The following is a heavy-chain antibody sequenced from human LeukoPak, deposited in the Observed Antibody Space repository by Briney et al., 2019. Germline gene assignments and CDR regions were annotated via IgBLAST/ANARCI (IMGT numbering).Heavy chain of an antibody. CDR2: IIPIFGTA. CDR3: ARENVDIVATQTGYIDY. D-gene: IGHD5-12*01. Sequence: GASVKVSCEASGGTFSSYAISWVRQAPGQGLEWMGGIIPIFGTANYAQKFQGRVTITADESTSTAYMELSSLRSEDTAVYYCARENVDIVATQTGYIDYWGQGTLVTVSS. CDR1: GGTFSSYA. J-gene: IGHJ4*02. V-gene: IGHV1-69*13.